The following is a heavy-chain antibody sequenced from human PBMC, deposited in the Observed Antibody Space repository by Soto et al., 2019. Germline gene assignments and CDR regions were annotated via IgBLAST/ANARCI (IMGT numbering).Heavy chain of an antibody. CDR2: NSAYNGNT. CDR3: ARDFWSGYEPTYGMDV. V-gene: IGHV1-18*04. CDR1: GYTFTSYG. J-gene: IGHJ6*02. D-gene: IGHD3-3*01. Sequence: ASVKVSCKASGYTFTSYGISWVRQAPGQGLEWMGWNSAYNGNTNYAQKLQGRVTMTTDTSTSTAYMELRSLRSDDTAVYYCARDFWSGYEPTYGMDVWGQGTTVTVSS.